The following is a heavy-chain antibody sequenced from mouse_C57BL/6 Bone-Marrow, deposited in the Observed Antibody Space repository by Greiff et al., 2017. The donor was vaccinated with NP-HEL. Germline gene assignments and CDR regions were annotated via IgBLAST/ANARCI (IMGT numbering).Heavy chain of an antibody. Sequence: VQLQQSGAELMKPGASVKPSCKATGYTFTGYWIEWVKQRPGHGLEWIGEILPGSGSTNYNEKFKGKATFTADTSSNTAYMQLSSLTTEDSAIYYCARSGAYYSNYASGFAYWGQGTLVTVSA. D-gene: IGHD2-5*01. J-gene: IGHJ3*01. CDR3: ARSGAYYSNYASGFAY. CDR1: GYTFTGYW. V-gene: IGHV1-9*01. CDR2: ILPGSGST.